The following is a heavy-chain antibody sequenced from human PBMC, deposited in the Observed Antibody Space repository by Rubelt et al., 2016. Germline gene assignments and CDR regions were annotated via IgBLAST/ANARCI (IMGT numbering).Heavy chain of an antibody. CDR3: ARVPSGYSAYYFDY. D-gene: IGHD3-22*01. CDR2: INHSGST. Sequence: GAGLLKPSETLSLTCAVYGGSFSGYYWSWIRQPPGKGLEWIGEINHSGSTNYNPSLKSRVTISVDTSKNQFSLKLSSVTAADTAVYYCARVPSGYSAYYFDYWGQGTLVTVSS. CDR1: GGSFSGYY. V-gene: IGHV4-34*01. J-gene: IGHJ4*02.